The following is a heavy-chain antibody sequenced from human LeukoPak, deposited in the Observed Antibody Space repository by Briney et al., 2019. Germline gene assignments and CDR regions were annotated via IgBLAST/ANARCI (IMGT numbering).Heavy chain of an antibody. CDR2: SIPIFGTA. CDR3: ARDRLGV. Sequence: ASVKLSRTASGATVSSYAISWGRQAPGQGLERVGGSIPIFGTANYAQKFQARVTIPAAESTSTAYMELSSLRSEDTAVYYCARDRLGVWGRGTLVTVSS. D-gene: IGHD1-26*01. CDR1: GATVSSYA. J-gene: IGHJ4*02. V-gene: IGHV1-69*01.